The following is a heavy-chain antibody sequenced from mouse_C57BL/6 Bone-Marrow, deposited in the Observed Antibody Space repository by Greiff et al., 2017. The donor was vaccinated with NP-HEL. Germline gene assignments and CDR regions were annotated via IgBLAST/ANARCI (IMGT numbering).Heavy chain of an antibody. J-gene: IGHJ3*01. CDR3: DKGGYYGRSYEGFAY. Sequence: VQLQQSGPELVKPGASVKISCKASGYSFTDYNMNWVKQSNGKSLEWIGVINPNYGTTSYNQNFKGKATLTVDQSSSTAYMQLNSLTSEDSAVYYCDKGGYYGRSYEGFAYWGQGTLVTVSA. V-gene: IGHV1-39*01. CDR1: GYSFTDYN. D-gene: IGHD1-1*01. CDR2: INPNYGTT.